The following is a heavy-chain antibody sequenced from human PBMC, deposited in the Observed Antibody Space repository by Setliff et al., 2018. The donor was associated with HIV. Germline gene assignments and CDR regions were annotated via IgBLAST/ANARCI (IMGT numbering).Heavy chain of an antibody. CDR2: INDSGNI. CDR3: AKRPGYGYPFHI. D-gene: IGHD5-18*01. V-gene: IGHV4-39*01. CDR1: GGSISSGDYF. J-gene: IGHJ3*02. Sequence: SETLSLTCTVSGGSISSGDYFLSWIRQPPGKGLEWIGEINDSGNINYNPSLKSRVTISIDMSKNQFSLKLTSVAAADTAVYYCAKRPGYGYPFHIWGQGTMVTVSS.